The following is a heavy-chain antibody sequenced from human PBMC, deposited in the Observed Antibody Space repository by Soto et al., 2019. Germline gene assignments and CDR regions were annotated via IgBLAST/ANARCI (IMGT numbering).Heavy chain of an antibody. V-gene: IGHV3-23*04. CDR2: IRKSGTST. Sequence: EVQLVDSGGGLVQPGGSRRLSCAASGFTFSNYAMSWVRQAPGKGLEWVSSIRKSGTSTYYADSVKGRFTISRDNSKNALYLQMSSLRVEDTAVYYCATSNLYWSSSNCYVFDYWGQGTLVTVSS. CDR3: ATSNLYWSSSNCYVFDY. D-gene: IGHD2-2*01. CDR1: GFTFSNYA. J-gene: IGHJ4*02.